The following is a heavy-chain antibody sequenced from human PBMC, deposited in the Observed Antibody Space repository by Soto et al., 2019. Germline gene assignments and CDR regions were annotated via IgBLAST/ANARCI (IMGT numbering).Heavy chain of an antibody. Sequence: ASVKVSCKASGYTFTSYAMHWVRQAPGQRLEWMGWINAGNGNTKYSQKFQGRVTITRDTSASTAYMELSSLRSEDTAVYYCAREVGYYYDSSGYYYRNPGAYFQHCGQRTLVTVSS. CDR1: GYTFTSYA. CDR2: INAGNGNT. D-gene: IGHD3-22*01. J-gene: IGHJ1*01. CDR3: AREVGYYYDSSGYYYRNPGAYFQH. V-gene: IGHV1-3*01.